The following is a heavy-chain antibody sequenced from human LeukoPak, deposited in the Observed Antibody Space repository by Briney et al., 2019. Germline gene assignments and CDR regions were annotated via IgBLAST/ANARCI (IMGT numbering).Heavy chain of an antibody. J-gene: IGHJ3*02. V-gene: IGHV3-23*01. CDR2: ISGSAGGT. CDR1: GFTFSSYA. CDR3: AKGRIVGATRGNDAFDI. D-gene: IGHD1-26*01. Sequence: PGGSLRLSCAASGFTFSSYAMSWVRQAPGKGLEGVSGISGSAGGTYYADSVKGRFTISRDNSKNTLYLQMNSLRAEDTAVYYCAKGRIVGATRGNDAFDIWGQGTMVTVSS.